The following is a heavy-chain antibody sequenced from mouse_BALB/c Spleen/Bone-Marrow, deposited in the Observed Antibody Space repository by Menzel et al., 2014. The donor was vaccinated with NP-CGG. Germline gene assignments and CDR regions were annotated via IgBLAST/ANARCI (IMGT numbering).Heavy chain of an antibody. Sequence: VQLQQSGAEPVRPGSSVKISCKASGYAFXSYWMNWVKQRPGQGLEWIGQIYPGDGDTNYNGKFKGKATLTADKSSSTAYMQLSSLASEDSAVYFCARDDGFAYWGQGTLVTVSA. D-gene: IGHD2-12*01. V-gene: IGHV1-80*01. CDR1: GYAFXSYW. J-gene: IGHJ3*01. CDR2: IYPGDGDT. CDR3: ARDDGFAY.